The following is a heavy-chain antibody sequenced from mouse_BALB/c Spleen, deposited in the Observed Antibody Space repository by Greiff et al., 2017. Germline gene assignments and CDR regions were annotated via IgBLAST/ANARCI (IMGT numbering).Heavy chain of an antibody. Sequence: VQLQQSGPELVKPGASVKLSCKASGYTFTSYWMHWVKQRPGQGLEWIGEIDPSDSYTNYNQKFKGKATLTVDKSSSTAYMQLSSLTSEDSAVYYCARPYYYGSSGFAYWGQGTLVTVSA. V-gene: IGHV1-69*02. CDR3: ARPYYYGSSGFAY. CDR2: IDPSDSYT. CDR1: GYTFTSYW. D-gene: IGHD1-1*01. J-gene: IGHJ3*01.